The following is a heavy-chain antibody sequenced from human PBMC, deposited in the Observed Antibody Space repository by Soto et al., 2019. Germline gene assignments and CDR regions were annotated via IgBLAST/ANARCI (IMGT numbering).Heavy chain of an antibody. CDR3: ARAHRDDSSGYYRLSLLSSYYGMDV. D-gene: IGHD3-22*01. CDR1: GFTFSSYA. CDR2: ISGSGGST. Sequence: PGGSLRLSCAASGFTFSSYAMSWVRQAPGKGLEWVSAISGSGGSTYYADSVKGRFTISRDNSKNTLYLQMNSLRAEDTAVYYCARAHRDDSSGYYRLSLLSSYYGMDVWGQGTTVTVSS. J-gene: IGHJ6*02. V-gene: IGHV3-23*01.